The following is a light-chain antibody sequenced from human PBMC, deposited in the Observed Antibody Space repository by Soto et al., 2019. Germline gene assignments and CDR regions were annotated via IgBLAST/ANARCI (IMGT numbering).Light chain of an antibody. V-gene: IGKV3-11*01. CDR2: DAY. Sequence: VLTQSPVTLSLSPGERATLSCRASQSFRGLLAWYQQKPGQAPRLLIYDAYNRATGIPPRFSGSGSGTDFTLTISSLEPDDSAVYYCQQRHMWPITFGQGTRLEIK. J-gene: IGKJ5*01. CDR3: QQRHMWPIT. CDR1: QSFRGL.